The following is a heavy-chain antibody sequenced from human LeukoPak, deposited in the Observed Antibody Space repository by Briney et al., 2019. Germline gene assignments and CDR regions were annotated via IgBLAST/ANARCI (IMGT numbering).Heavy chain of an antibody. CDR1: GFTFSDYY. V-gene: IGHV3-11*01. D-gene: IGHD6-13*01. CDR3: AGDASPGYSSSWYWEN. J-gene: IGHJ4*02. CDR2: ISSSGSTI. Sequence: GGSLRLSCAASGFTFSDYYMSWIRQAPGKGLEWVSYISSSGSTIYYADSVKGRFTISRDNAKNSLYLQMNSLRAEDTAVYYCAGDASPGYSSSWYWENWGQGTLVTVSS.